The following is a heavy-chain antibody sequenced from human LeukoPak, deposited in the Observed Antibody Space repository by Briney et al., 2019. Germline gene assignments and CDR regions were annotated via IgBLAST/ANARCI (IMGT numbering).Heavy chain of an antibody. Sequence: GGSLRLSCTASGFTFGDYAMSWVRQAPGKGLEWVGFIRSKAYGGTTEYAASVKGRFTISRDDSKSIAYLQMNSLKTEDTAVYYCTRDKGINPGYCSSTSCRYGYYYYYGMDVWGQGTTVTVSS. V-gene: IGHV3-49*04. D-gene: IGHD2-2*01. J-gene: IGHJ6*02. CDR3: TRDKGINPGYCSSTSCRYGYYYYYGMDV. CDR2: IRSKAYGGTT. CDR1: GFTFGDYA.